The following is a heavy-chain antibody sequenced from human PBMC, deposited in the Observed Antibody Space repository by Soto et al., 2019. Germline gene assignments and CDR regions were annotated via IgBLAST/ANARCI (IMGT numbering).Heavy chain of an antibody. CDR2: INTYSGKT. J-gene: IGHJ4*02. D-gene: IGHD2-21*02. CDR1: GYTFSIYS. Sequence: QVQLVQSGAEVKKPGDSVKVSCKASGYTFSIYSITWVRQAPGQGLEWMGGINTYSGKTYYAQKFQGRVTMTTDTSTSTAYMDMRRLRSDYTAVYYCARRYGDPSSSTGFDYWGQGTLVSVSS. V-gene: IGHV1-18*01. CDR3: ARRYGDPSSSTGFDY.